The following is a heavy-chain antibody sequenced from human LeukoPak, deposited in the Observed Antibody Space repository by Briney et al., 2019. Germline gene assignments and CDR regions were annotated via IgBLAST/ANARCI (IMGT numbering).Heavy chain of an antibody. CDR3: ARGRFQAAQGGDDAFDI. J-gene: IGHJ3*02. V-gene: IGHV1-2*02. D-gene: IGHD6-6*01. Sequence: ASVKVSCKASGYTFTSYYMHWVRQAPGQGLEWMGWINPNSGGTNYAQKFQGRVTMTRDTSISTAYMELSRLRSDDTAVYYCARGRFQAAQGGDDAFDIWGQGTMVTVSS. CDR1: GYTFTSYY. CDR2: INPNSGGT.